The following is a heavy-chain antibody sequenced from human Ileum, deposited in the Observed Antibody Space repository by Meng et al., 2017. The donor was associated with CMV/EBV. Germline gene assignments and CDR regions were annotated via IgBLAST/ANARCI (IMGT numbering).Heavy chain of an antibody. J-gene: IGHJ4*02. V-gene: IGHV3-48*04. CDR3: ARDGNQGDY. D-gene: IGHD1-26*01. CDR2: ISSSSTI. Sequence: GGSLRLSCAASGFTFSSYSMNWVRQAPGKGLEWVSYISSSSTIYYVDSVRGRFTISRDNAKNSLYLQMNSLRAEDTAVYYCARDGNQGDYWGQGTLVTVSS. CDR1: GFTFSSYS.